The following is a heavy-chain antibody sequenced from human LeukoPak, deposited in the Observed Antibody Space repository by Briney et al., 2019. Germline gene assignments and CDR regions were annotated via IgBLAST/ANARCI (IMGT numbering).Heavy chain of an antibody. D-gene: IGHD3-22*01. CDR1: GYAFTSYG. Sequence: GASVKLSCNSSGYAFTSYGYSWVRLPPGQGLGRMGWISVNNGNTNYAHKLQGRGTMTTDTSTSTAYMELKSLRSDDTAVYYCARVAYGSSGSYFDYWGQGTLVTVSS. V-gene: IGHV1-18*01. CDR2: ISVNNGNT. CDR3: ARVAYGSSGSYFDY. J-gene: IGHJ4*02.